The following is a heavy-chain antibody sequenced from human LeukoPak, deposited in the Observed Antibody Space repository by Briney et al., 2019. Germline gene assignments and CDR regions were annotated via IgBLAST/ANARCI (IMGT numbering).Heavy chain of an antibody. D-gene: IGHD6-13*01. CDR2: INHSGST. J-gene: IGHJ4*02. CDR3: ATRDFSSSWPYDY. CDR1: GGSFSGYY. V-gene: IGHV4-34*01. Sequence: SETLSLTCAVYGGSFSGYYWSWIRQPPGKGLEWIGEINHSGSTNYNPSLKSRVTISVDTSKNQFSLKLSSVTAADTAAYYCATRDFSSSWPYDYWGQGTLVTVSS.